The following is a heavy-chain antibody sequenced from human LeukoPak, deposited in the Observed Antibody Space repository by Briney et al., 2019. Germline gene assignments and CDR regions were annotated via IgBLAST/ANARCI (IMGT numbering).Heavy chain of an antibody. J-gene: IGHJ4*02. V-gene: IGHV3-48*04. CDR3: ARFWSGYRYFFDY. CDR1: GFTFNTYS. CDR2: ISSSGRTI. Sequence: PGGSLRLSCAASGFTFNTYSMNWVRQAPGKGLEWVSDISSSGRTINYADSVKGRFTISRDNAKDSLYLQMNSLRAEDTAVYYCARFWSGYRYFFDYWGQGTLVTVSS. D-gene: IGHD3-3*01.